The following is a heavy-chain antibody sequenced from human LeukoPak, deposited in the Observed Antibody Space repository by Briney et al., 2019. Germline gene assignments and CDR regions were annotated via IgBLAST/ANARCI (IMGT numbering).Heavy chain of an antibody. D-gene: IGHD3-10*01. Sequence: SETLSLTCTVSGGSISSYYWSWIRQPPGKGLERIGYIYYSGSTNYNPSLKSRVTISVDTSKNQFSLKLSSVTAADTAVYYCARGAMVRGVTFDPWGQGTLVTVSS. CDR3: ARGAMVRGVTFDP. J-gene: IGHJ5*02. V-gene: IGHV4-59*01. CDR2: IYYSGST. CDR1: GGSISSYY.